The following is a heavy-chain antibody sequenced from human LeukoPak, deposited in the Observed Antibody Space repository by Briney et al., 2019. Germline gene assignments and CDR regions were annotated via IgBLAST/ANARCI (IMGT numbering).Heavy chain of an antibody. Sequence: SETLSLTCTVSGGSISNFYWSWIRQPPGKGLEWIGYIYYSGSTNYNPSLKSRVTISVDTSKNQFSLKLRSVTAADTAVYYCARNSGWPRVWFYPWGQGTLVTVSS. V-gene: IGHV4-59*01. CDR2: IYYSGST. J-gene: IGHJ5*02. CDR3: ARNSGWPRVWFYP. CDR1: GGSISNFY. D-gene: IGHD6-19*01.